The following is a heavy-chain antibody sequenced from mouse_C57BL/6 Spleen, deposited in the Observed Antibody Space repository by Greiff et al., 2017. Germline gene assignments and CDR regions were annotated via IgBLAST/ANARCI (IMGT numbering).Heavy chain of an antibody. V-gene: IGHV14-4*01. CDR2: IDPENGDT. CDR3: TTHYYGSSYARDY. J-gene: IGHJ4*01. Sequence: VQLQQSGAELVRPGASVKLSCTASGFNIKDDYMHWVKQRPEQGLEWIGWIDPENGDTEYASKFQGKATITADTSSNTAYLQLSSLTSEDTAVYYCTTHYYGSSYARDYWGQGTSVTVSS. D-gene: IGHD1-1*01. CDR1: GFNIKDDY.